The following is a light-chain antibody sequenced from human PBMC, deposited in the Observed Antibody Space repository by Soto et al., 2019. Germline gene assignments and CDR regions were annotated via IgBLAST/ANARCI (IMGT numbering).Light chain of an antibody. CDR1: SSSIGAGYD. CDR2: GNF. CDR3: QSYDSSLSGVV. J-gene: IGLJ2*01. V-gene: IGLV1-40*01. Sequence: QSVLTQPPSVSGAPGQRVTISCAGGSSSIGAGYDVHWYQQLPGTAPKLLIYGNFNRPSGVPDRFSGSKSGTSASLAITGLQAGDEADYYCQSYDSSLSGVVFGGWTKLTVL.